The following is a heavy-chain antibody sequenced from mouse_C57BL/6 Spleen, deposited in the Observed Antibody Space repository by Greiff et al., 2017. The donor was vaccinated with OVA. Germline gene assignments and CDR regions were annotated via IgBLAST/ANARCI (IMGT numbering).Heavy chain of an antibody. D-gene: IGHD2-4*01. Sequence: QVQLQQSGPELVKPGASVKISCKASGYAFSSSWMNWVKQRPGKGLEWIGRIYPGDGDTNYNGKFKGKATLTADKSSSTAYMQLSSLTSEDSAVYFCARSGDYGFCAMDYWGQGTSVTVSS. CDR1: GYAFSSSW. V-gene: IGHV1-82*01. CDR3: ARSGDYGFCAMDY. CDR2: IYPGDGDT. J-gene: IGHJ4*01.